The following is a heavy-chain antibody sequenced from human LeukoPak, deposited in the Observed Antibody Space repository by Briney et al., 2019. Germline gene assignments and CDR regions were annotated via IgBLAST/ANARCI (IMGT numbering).Heavy chain of an antibody. Sequence: VASVKVSCKASGYTFTSYDINWVRQATGQGLEWMGWMNPNSGNTGYAQKFQGRVTMTRNTSISTAYMELSSLRSEDTAVYYCARVEVLRFLEWPVAIYNWFDPWGQGTLVTVSS. CDR3: ARVEVLRFLEWPVAIYNWFDP. CDR1: GYTFTSYD. CDR2: MNPNSGNT. J-gene: IGHJ5*02. D-gene: IGHD3-3*01. V-gene: IGHV1-8*01.